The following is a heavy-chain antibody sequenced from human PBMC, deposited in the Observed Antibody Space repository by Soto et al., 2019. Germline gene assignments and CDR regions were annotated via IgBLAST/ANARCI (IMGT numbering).Heavy chain of an antibody. D-gene: IGHD4-17*01. CDR3: ARFTGTTPTSTFDY. V-gene: IGHV4-59*01. CDR1: GGSISSSY. CDR2: IYYSGNT. Sequence: PSEPLCLTCTVAGGSISSSYWSWIRQPPGRGLEWIGYIYYSGNTNYNPSLRSRVTISVDRSKNQFSLKVTSVTAADTAVYFCARFTGTTPTSTFDYWGQGILVTVSS. J-gene: IGHJ4*01.